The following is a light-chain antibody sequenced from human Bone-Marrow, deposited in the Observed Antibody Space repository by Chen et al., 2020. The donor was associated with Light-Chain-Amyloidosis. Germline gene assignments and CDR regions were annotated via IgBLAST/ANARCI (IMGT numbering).Light chain of an antibody. CDR1: QGVSSN. Sequence: EIVMTQSPATLSVSPGERATLSCRASQGVSSNLAWYQQKPGQAPRLLIYGASTRATGIPARFSGSGSGTEFTLTISSLQSEDFAVYYCQQYNNWLAGTFGQGTKLEIK. CDR2: GAS. CDR3: QQYNNWLAGT. V-gene: IGKV3-15*01. J-gene: IGKJ2*01.